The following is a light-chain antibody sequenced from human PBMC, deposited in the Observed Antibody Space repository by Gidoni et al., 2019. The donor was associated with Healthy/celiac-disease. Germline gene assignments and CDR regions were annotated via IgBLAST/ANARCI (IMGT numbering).Light chain of an antibody. CDR3: LQDYSYPRT. CDR2: AAS. Sequence: AIQKTQCPSSLSASVGARVTITCRASQGIRNDLGWYQQKPGKAPKLLIYAASSLQSGVPARFSGSGSGTDFTLTISSLQPDDFATYYCLQDYSYPRTFGQGTKVDIK. V-gene: IGKV1-6*01. CDR1: QGIRND. J-gene: IGKJ1*01.